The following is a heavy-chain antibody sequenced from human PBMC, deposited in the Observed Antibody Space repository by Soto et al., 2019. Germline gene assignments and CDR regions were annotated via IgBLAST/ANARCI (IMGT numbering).Heavy chain of an antibody. CDR3: ARDSGFYYDSTGYDY. Sequence: SDTLSLTCTVSGGSISSYYGGWFRQPPGKGLEWIGYIYYSGSTTYHPSLKSRVTISVDTSKNQFSLKLSSVTAADTAVYYCARDSGFYYDSTGYDYWGQGIVVT. D-gene: IGHD3-22*01. J-gene: IGHJ4*02. CDR1: GGSISSYY. V-gene: IGHV4-59*01. CDR2: IYYSGST.